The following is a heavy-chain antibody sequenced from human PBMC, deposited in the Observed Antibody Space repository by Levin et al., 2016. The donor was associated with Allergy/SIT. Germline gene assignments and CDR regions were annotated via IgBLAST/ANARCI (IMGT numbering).Heavy chain of an antibody. V-gene: IGHV3-49*04. D-gene: IGHD5-18*01. Sequence: GESLKISCTASGFTFGDYAMSWVRQAPGKGLEWVGFIRSKAYGGTTEYAASVKGRFTISRDDSKSIAYLQMNSLRDDDTAVYYCARGLGYSSGRHFDSWGQGTLVTVSS. CDR2: IRSKAYGGTT. CDR3: ARGLGYSSGRHFDS. CDR1: GFTFGDYA. J-gene: IGHJ4*02.